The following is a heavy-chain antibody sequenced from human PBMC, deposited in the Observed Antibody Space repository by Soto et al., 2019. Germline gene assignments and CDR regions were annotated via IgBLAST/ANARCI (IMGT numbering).Heavy chain of an antibody. CDR2: ISDYGRM. V-gene: IGHV3-74*01. Sequence: GSLSLSCAASGVTFGNYWMFWVRQGPAHGLVRVSRISDYGRMNYAYYVKDRFIISRDDARSEQYVPLNDLRVAVTATYYCARARLTAFDHWGQGTVVTVSS. CDR1: GVTFGNYW. D-gene: IGHD2-21*02. J-gene: IGHJ4*02. CDR3: ARARLTAFDH.